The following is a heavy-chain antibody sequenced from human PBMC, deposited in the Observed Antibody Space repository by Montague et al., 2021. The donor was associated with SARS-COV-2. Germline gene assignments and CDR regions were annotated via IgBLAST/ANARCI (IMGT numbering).Heavy chain of an antibody. CDR1: VGPSTSYY. Sequence: SETRSLTCAVSVGPSTSYYWNWIRRPPGKGPESIGYIYHSGTTTYNPSLKSRVSISVDTSKNQFSLKLRSVTAADTAVYYCARGLENYGSGSHHFDPWGQGTLVTVSS. CDR2: IYHSGTT. J-gene: IGHJ5*02. CDR3: ARGLENYGSGSHHFDP. V-gene: IGHV4-59*01. D-gene: IGHD3-10*01.